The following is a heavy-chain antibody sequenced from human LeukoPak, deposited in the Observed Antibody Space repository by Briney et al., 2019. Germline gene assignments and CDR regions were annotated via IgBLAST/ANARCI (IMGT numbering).Heavy chain of an antibody. D-gene: IGHD6-25*01. CDR1: GFTFSSYS. CDR2: ISGSSATI. J-gene: IGHJ5*02. Sequence: PGGSLRLSCAASGFTFSSYSMNWVRQAPGKGLEWVSYISGSSATIYYVDSVKGRFTISRDNAKNSLYLQMNSLRAEDTAVYYCAGEPAAAGENWFDPWGQGTLVTVSS. CDR3: AGEPAAAGENWFDP. V-gene: IGHV3-48*04.